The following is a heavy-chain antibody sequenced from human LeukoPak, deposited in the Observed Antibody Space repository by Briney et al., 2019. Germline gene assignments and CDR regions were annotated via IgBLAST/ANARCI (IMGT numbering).Heavy chain of an antibody. CDR1: GFTFSSYT. CDR2: ISSNGGST. J-gene: IGHJ4*02. CDR3: VKVSVTGTSVDY. D-gene: IGHD6-19*01. V-gene: IGHV3-64D*06. Sequence: GGSLRLSCSASGFTFSSYTMHCVRQAPGKGLEYVSAISSNGGSTYCADSVKGRFTISRDNSKNTLYIQMSSLRTEDTAVYYCVKVSVTGTSVDYWGQGTLVTVSS.